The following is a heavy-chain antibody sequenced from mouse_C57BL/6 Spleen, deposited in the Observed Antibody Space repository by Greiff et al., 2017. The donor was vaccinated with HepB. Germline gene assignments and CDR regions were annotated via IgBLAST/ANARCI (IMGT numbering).Heavy chain of an antibody. Sequence: EVQLQESGPGLAKPSQTLYLTCSVTGYSITSDYWNWIRKFTGNKLEYMGYISYSGSTYYNPSLKSRISITRDTSKNQYYLQLNSVTTEDPATYYCARSQGGSSYDYAMDYWGQGTSVTVSS. CDR3: ARSQGGSSYDYAMDY. V-gene: IGHV3-8*01. CDR2: ISYSGST. J-gene: IGHJ4*01. D-gene: IGHD1-1*01. CDR1: GYSITSDY.